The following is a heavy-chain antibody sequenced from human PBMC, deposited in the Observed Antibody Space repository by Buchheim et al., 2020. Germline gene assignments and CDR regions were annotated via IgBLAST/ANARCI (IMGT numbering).Heavy chain of an antibody. Sequence: QVRLQESGPGLVKPSETLSLTCTVSGDSISPYYWSWIRQPPGKGLEWIGYIYYTGSSNYNPSLKSRVTISVDTSHNQFSLRLSSVTAADTAVYYCARGLLGIYYFDSWGQGTL. CDR1: GDSISPYY. J-gene: IGHJ4*02. CDR3: ARGLLGIYYFDS. CDR2: IYYTGSS. V-gene: IGHV4-59*01. D-gene: IGHD7-27*01.